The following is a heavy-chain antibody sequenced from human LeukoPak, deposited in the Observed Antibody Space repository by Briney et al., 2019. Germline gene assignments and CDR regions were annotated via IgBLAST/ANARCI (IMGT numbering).Heavy chain of an antibody. D-gene: IGHD3-22*01. CDR1: GASISLYY. CDR3: VKNEPDSTGHYLIDY. Sequence: SETLSLTCTVSGASISLYYWSWIRQPAGKGLEWIGRIYIAGGANYNPSLKSRVSMSVDTSKNQFSLKLTSVTAADTAVYYCVKNEPDSTGHYLIDYWGQGTLVTVSS. V-gene: IGHV4-4*07. J-gene: IGHJ4*02. CDR2: IYIAGGA.